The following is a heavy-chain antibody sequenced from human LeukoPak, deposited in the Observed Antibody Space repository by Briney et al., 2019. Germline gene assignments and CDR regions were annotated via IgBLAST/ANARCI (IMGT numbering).Heavy chain of an antibody. Sequence: SGPALVKPTQTLTLTCTFSGFSLSTSGMCVSWIRQPPGKALEWLARIDWDDDKYYSTSLKTRLTISKDTSKNQVVLTMTNMDPVDTATYYCARTYYYDSSGSRAPDYWGQGTLVTVSS. CDR1: GFSLSTSGMC. J-gene: IGHJ4*02. CDR3: ARTYYYDSSGSRAPDY. V-gene: IGHV2-70*11. D-gene: IGHD3-22*01. CDR2: IDWDDDK.